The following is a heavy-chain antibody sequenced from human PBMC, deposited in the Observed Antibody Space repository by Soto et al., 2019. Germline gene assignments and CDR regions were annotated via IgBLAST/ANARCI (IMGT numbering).Heavy chain of an antibody. D-gene: IGHD2-21*02. CDR3: ARETSVVTHYYYYGMDV. Sequence: SETLSLTCTVSGGSISSYYWSWIRQPPGKGLERIGYIYYSGSTNYNPSLKSRVTISVDTSKNQFSLKLSSVTAADTAVYYCARETSVVTHYYYYGMDVWGQGTTVTVSS. CDR2: IYYSGST. J-gene: IGHJ6*02. CDR1: GGSISSYY. V-gene: IGHV4-59*01.